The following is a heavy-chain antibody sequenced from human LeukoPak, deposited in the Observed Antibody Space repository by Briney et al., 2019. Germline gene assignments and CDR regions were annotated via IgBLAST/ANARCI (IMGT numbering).Heavy chain of an antibody. Sequence: SETLSLTCAVYDGSFSGYYWSRIRQPPGKGLEWIGEINHSGSTNYNPSLKSRVTISVDTSKNQFSLKLSSVTAADTAVYYCARADSGGNSCYWGQGTLVTVSS. CDR3: ARADSGGNSCY. CDR2: INHSGST. CDR1: DGSFSGYY. J-gene: IGHJ1*01. V-gene: IGHV4-34*01. D-gene: IGHD4-23*01.